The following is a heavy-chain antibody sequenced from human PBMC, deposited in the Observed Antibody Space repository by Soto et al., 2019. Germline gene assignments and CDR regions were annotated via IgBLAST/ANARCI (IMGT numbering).Heavy chain of an antibody. Sequence: QVKLVQSGAEVKKPGASVKVSCKASGYTFTGYYMHWVRQAPGQGLEWMGWINPNSGGTNYAQKFQGRVTMTRDTSISTAYMELSRLRSDDTAVYYCARVPRGYSYGGNGWFDPWGQGTLVTVSS. J-gene: IGHJ5*02. D-gene: IGHD5-18*01. CDR2: INPNSGGT. V-gene: IGHV1-2*02. CDR1: GYTFTGYY. CDR3: ARVPRGYSYGGNGWFDP.